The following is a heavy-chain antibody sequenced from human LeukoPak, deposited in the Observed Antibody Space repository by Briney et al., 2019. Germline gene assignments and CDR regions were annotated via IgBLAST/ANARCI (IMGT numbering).Heavy chain of an antibody. V-gene: IGHV4-59*01. Sequence: SETLSLTCTVSGGSISSYYWSWIRQPPGKGLEWIGYIYYSGSTNYNPSLKSRVTISVDTSKNQFSLKLSSVTAADTAAYYCARTIDSSGYFPFDYWGQGTLVTVSS. CDR1: GGSISSYY. CDR2: IYYSGST. J-gene: IGHJ4*02. CDR3: ARTIDSSGYFPFDY. D-gene: IGHD3-22*01.